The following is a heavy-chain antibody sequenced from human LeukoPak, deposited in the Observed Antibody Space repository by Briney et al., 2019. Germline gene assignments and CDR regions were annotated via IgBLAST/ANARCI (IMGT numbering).Heavy chain of an antibody. Sequence: SETLSLTCTVSGDSISSYNYFWGWIRQPPGKGLEWIGSTYYRGNTYYNPSLKSRVTISADTSKNQFSLKVTSVTAADTAVYYCARASSGYYWDFDYWGQGTLVTVSS. CDR1: GDSISSYNYF. CDR3: ARASSGYYWDFDY. J-gene: IGHJ4*02. CDR2: TYYRGNT. V-gene: IGHV4-39*01. D-gene: IGHD3-22*01.